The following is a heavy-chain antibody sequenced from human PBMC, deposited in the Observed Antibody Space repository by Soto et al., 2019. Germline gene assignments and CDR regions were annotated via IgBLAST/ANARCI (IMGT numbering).Heavy chain of an antibody. CDR2: INAGNGNT. D-gene: IGHD2-15*01. J-gene: IGHJ4*02. V-gene: IGHV1-3*01. CDR3: ARDPCIIRCPDY. Sequence: ASVKVSCKASGYTFTTYAMHWVRQAPGQRFEWMGWINAGNGNTKYSQKFQGRVTITTDTSASTAYMELSSLRSEDTAVYYCARDPCIIRCPDYWGKGNLVTVSS. CDR1: GYTFTTYA.